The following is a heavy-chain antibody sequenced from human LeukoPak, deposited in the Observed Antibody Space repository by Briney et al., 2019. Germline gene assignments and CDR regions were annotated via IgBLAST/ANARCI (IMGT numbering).Heavy chain of an antibody. V-gene: IGHV3-23*01. J-gene: IGHJ4*02. CDR1: GFTFSSYG. Sequence: PGGTLRLSCAASGFTFSSYGMSWVRQAPGKGLEWVSAISGSGGSTYYADSVKGRFTISRDNSKNTLYLQMNSLRAEDTAVYYCAKGEIDIAAAGIDYWGQGTLVTVSS. D-gene: IGHD6-13*01. CDR2: ISGSGGST. CDR3: AKGEIDIAAAGIDY.